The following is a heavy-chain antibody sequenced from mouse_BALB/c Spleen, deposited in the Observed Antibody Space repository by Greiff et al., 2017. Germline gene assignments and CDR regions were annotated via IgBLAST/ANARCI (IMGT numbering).Heavy chain of an antibody. Sequence: VQLQESGPELVKPGASVKMSCKASGYTFTSYVMHWVKQKPGQGLEWIGYINPYNDGTKYNEKFKGKATLTSDKSSSTAYMELSSLTSEDSAVYDCARLGLRRNYAMDDWGQGTAVTVSS. V-gene: IGHV1-14*01. CDR1: GYTFTSYV. J-gene: IGHJ4*01. D-gene: IGHD2-4*01. CDR3: ARLGLRRNYAMDD. CDR2: INPYNDGT.